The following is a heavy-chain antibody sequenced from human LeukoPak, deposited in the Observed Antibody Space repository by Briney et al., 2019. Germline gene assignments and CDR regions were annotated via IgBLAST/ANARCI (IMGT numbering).Heavy chain of an antibody. CDR3: AKSHLPDYSNYGGS. Sequence: GGSLRLSCAASGFTFSSYAMSWVRQAPGKGLEWVSAISGSGGSTYYADSVKGRFTISRDNSKNTLYLQMNSLRAEDTAVYYCAKSHLPDYSNYGGSWGQGTLVTVSS. J-gene: IGHJ5*02. CDR1: GFTFSSYA. V-gene: IGHV3-23*01. CDR2: ISGSGGST. D-gene: IGHD4-11*01.